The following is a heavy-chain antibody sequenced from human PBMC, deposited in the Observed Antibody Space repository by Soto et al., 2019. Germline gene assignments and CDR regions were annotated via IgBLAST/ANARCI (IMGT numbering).Heavy chain of an antibody. CDR2: FDPEDGKT. J-gene: IGHJ3*02. V-gene: IGHV1-24*01. CDR1: GYTVTELS. D-gene: IGHD3-22*01. CDR3: AALHETHSYDSDGYSYDPFDI. Sequence: ASVKVSCKVSGYTVTELSIHWVRQAPGKGLEWLGGFDPEDGKTIYAQTLQGRLAMTEDTSAATAYMELSSLRSEDTAVYFCAALHETHSYDSDGYSYDPFDIWGQGTMVTVSS.